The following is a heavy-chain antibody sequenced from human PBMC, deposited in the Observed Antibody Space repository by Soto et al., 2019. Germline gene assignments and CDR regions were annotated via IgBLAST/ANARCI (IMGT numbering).Heavy chain of an antibody. CDR3: ARERGPYCGGDCYSEYFQH. CDR1: GGSIISGGYY. V-gene: IGHV4-31*03. D-gene: IGHD2-21*02. Sequence: SETLSLTCSVSGGSIISGGYYWSWIRQHTGKGLEWIGYIYYSGSTYYNPSLKSRVTISVDTSKNQFSLKLSSVTAADTAVYYCARERGPYCGGDCYSEYFQHWGQGTLVTVSS. J-gene: IGHJ1*01. CDR2: IYYSGST.